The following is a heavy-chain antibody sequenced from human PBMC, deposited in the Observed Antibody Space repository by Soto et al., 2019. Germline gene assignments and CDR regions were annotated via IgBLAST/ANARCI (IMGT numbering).Heavy chain of an antibody. CDR1: GGSISSYY. Sequence: SETLSLTCTVSGGSISSYYWSWIRQPPGKGLEWIGYIYYSGSTNYNPSLKSRVTISVDTSKNQFSLKLSSVTAADTAVYYCARSGSDVMYYFDYWGQGTLVTVS. CDR3: ARSGSDVMYYFDY. D-gene: IGHD5-12*01. V-gene: IGHV4-59*01. J-gene: IGHJ4*02. CDR2: IYYSGST.